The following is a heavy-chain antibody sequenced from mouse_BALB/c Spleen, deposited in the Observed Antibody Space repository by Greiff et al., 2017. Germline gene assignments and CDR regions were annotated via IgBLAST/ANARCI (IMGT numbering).Heavy chain of an antibody. Sequence: EVKLMESGPGLVKPSQSLSLTCTVTGYSITSDYAWNWIRQFPGNKLEWMGYISYSGSTSYNPSLKSRISITRDTSKNQFFLQLNSVTTEDTATYYCASYNWYFDVWGAGTTVTVSS. J-gene: IGHJ1*01. V-gene: IGHV3-2*02. CDR3: ASYNWYFDV. CDR1: GYSITSDYA. CDR2: ISYSGST.